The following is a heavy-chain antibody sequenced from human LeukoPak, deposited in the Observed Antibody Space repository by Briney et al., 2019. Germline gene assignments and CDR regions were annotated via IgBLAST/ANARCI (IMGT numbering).Heavy chain of an antibody. CDR1: GFTFSSYG. CDR2: IRYDGSNK. CDR3: AKPPPAILALWVY. V-gene: IGHV3-30*02. Sequence: GGSLRLSCAASGFTFSSYGMHWVRQAPGKGLEWVAFIRYDGSNKYYADSVKGRFTISRDNSKKTLYLQMNSLRAEDTAVYYCAKPPPAILALWVYWGQGTLVTVSS. J-gene: IGHJ4*02. D-gene: IGHD2-2*01.